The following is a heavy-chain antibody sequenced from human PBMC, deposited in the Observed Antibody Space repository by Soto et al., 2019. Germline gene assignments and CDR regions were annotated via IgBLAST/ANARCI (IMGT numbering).Heavy chain of an antibody. J-gene: IGHJ4*02. CDR1: GGTFSSYA. CDR2: IIPIFGTA. CDR3: ARGYSGYDLFPDY. Sequence: GASVKVSCKASGGTFSSYAISWVRQAPGQGLEWMGGIIPIFGTANYAQKFQGRVTITADESTSTAYMELSSLRSEDTAVYYCARGYSGYDLFPDYWGQGTLVTVSS. V-gene: IGHV1-69*13. D-gene: IGHD5-12*01.